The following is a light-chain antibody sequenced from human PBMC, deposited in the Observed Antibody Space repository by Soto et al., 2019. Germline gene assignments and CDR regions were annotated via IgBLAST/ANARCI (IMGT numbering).Light chain of an antibody. Sequence: EIVLTQSPATLSLSPGERATLSCRASQSVGSFLAWYQQKSGQAPRLLIYDASNRAPGIPARFSGSGSGTDFTLTISSLEPEVFAVYYCQHRSNWLGTFGPGTKVDIK. CDR2: DAS. V-gene: IGKV3-11*01. J-gene: IGKJ3*01. CDR1: QSVGSF. CDR3: QHRSNWLGT.